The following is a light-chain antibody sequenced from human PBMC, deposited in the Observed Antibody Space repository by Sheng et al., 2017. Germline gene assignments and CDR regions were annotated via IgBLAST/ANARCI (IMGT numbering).Light chain of an antibody. CDR3: SSYAGSDISV. CDR1: SSDVGGYNS. J-gene: IGLJ2*01. Sequence: QSALTQPPSASGSPGQSVTISCTGTSSDVGGYNSVSWYQQHPGKAPKLIIYEVSKRPSGVPDRFSGSKSGNTASLTVSGLQAEDEADYYCSSYAGSDISVFGGGTKLTV. CDR2: EVS. V-gene: IGLV2-8*01.